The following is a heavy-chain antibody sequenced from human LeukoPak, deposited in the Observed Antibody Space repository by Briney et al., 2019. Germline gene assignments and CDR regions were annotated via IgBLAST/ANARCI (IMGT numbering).Heavy chain of an antibody. D-gene: IGHD6-13*01. J-gene: IGHJ4*02. Sequence: GGSLRLSCAASGFTFSSYGMHWVRQAPGKGLEWVAVISYDGSNKYYADSVKGRFTISRDNSKNTLYLQMNSLRAEDTAVYYCARDQTLFQGSSSWPYYWGQGTLVTVSS. CDR1: GFTFSSYG. CDR2: ISYDGSNK. CDR3: ARDQTLFQGSSSWPYY. V-gene: IGHV3-30*03.